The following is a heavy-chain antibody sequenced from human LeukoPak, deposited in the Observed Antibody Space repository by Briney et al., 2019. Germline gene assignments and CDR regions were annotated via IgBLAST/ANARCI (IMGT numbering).Heavy chain of an antibody. CDR2: ILPIFRTS. CDR1: GGTFSSYA. CDR3: ARETWENILTGYYF. V-gene: IGHV1-69*13. Sequence: SVKVSCKASGGTFSSYAINWVRQAPGQGLEWMGGILPIFRTSNYAQKFQCRVTITADESTSTAYLELSSLRSEDTAVYYCARETWENILTGYYFWGQGTLVTVSS. J-gene: IGHJ4*02. D-gene: IGHD3-9*01.